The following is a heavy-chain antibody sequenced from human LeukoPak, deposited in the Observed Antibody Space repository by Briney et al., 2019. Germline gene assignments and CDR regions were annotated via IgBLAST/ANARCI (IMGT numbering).Heavy chain of an antibody. CDR1: GFTFSSYG. CDR2: ISYDGSNK. D-gene: IGHD3-10*01. CDR3: AKPRVVGITSPFDY. V-gene: IGHV3-30*18. Sequence: PGGSLRLSCAASGFTFSSYGMHWVRQAPGKGLEWVAVISYDGSNKYYADSVKGRFTISRDNSKNTLYLQMNSLRAEDTAVYYCAKPRVVGITSPFDYWGQGTLVTVSS. J-gene: IGHJ4*02.